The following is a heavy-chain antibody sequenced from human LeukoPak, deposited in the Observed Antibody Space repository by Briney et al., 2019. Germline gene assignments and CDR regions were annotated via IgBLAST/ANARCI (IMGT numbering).Heavy chain of an antibody. CDR3: ARGYCSNTSCNYYYAMDV. V-gene: IGHV3-74*01. D-gene: IGHD2-2*01. J-gene: IGHJ6*02. CDR2: INSVGSYT. CDR1: GFTISSYW. Sequence: GGSLRLSCAVSGFTISSYWMHWVRQAPGKGLVWVSRINSVGSYTNYADSVKGRFTISRDNGKNTLYLQMNSLRAEDTAVYYCARGYCSNTSCNYYYAMDVWGQGTTVTVSS.